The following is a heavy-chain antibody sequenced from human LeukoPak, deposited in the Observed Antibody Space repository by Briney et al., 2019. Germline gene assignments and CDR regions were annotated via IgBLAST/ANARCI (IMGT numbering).Heavy chain of an antibody. CDR3: ARFGVVVVAAQFYDY. D-gene: IGHD2-15*01. CDR2: ISAYNGNT. CDR1: GYTFTSYG. V-gene: IGHV1-18*01. Sequence: ASVKVSCKASGYTFTSYGISWVRQAPGQGLEWMGWISAYNGNTNYAQKLQGRVTMTTGTSTSTAYMELRSLRSDDTAVYYCARFGVVVVAAQFYDYWGQGTLVTVSS. J-gene: IGHJ4*02.